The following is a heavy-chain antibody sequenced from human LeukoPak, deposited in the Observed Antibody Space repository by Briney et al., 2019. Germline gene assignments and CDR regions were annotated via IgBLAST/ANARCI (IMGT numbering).Heavy chain of an antibody. CDR3: AKDPSITMSGGYYFDY. CDR2: ISWNSGSI. J-gene: IGHJ4*02. Sequence: QPGRSLRLSCAASGFTFDDYAMHWDRQAPGKGLEWVSGISWNSGSIGYADSVKGRFTISRDNAKNSLYLQMNSLRAEDTALYYCAKDPSITMSGGYYFDYWGQGTLVTVSS. D-gene: IGHD3-10*02. V-gene: IGHV3-9*01. CDR1: GFTFDDYA.